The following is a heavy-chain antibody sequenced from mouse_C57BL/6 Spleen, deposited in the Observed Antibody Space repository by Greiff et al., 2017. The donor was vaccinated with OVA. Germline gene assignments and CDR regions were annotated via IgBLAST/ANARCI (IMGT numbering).Heavy chain of an antibody. Sequence: QVQLQQPGAELVMPGASVKLSCKASGYTFTSYWMHWVKQRPGQGLEWIGEIDPSDSYTNYNQKFKGKSTLTVDKSSSTAYMQLSSLTSEDSAVYYCARYGGVVADAMDYWGQGTSVTVSS. V-gene: IGHV1-69*01. CDR2: IDPSDSYT. CDR3: ARYGGVVADAMDY. CDR1: GYTFTSYW. D-gene: IGHD1-1*01. J-gene: IGHJ4*01.